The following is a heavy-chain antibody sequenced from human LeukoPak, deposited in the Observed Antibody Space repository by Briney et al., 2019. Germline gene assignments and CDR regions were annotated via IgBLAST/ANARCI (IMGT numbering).Heavy chain of an antibody. D-gene: IGHD2-8*01. J-gene: IGHJ4*02. Sequence: GGSLRLSCVPSAFSFSDSVISWLRQAPGKSLESLSAISGDAAVTYYAASVQGRFTISRDNSWNTVYLQMNSLRAEDTATYYCAKVGYCSNNCFRTHDYWGQGALVTVSS. V-gene: IGHV3-23*01. CDR1: AFSFSDSV. CDR3: AKVGYCSNNCFRTHDY. CDR2: ISGDAAVT.